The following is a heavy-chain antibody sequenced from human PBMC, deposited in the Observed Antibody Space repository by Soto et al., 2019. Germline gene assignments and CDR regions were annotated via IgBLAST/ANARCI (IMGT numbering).Heavy chain of an antibody. V-gene: IGHV4-31*03. D-gene: IGHD6-13*01. CDR1: GGSISSSGYY. Sequence: PSETLSLTCTVSGGSISSSGYYWSWIRQHPGKGLEWIGNVYSSGITYYNPSLKSRLTISLDTSKNQFSLKLSSVTAADTAVYYCARGARQQLGKNWFDPWGQGTLVTVSS. J-gene: IGHJ5*02. CDR2: VYSSGIT. CDR3: ARGARQQLGKNWFDP.